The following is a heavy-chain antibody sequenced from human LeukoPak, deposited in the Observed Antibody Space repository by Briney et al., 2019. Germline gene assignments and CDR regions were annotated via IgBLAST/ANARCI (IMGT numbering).Heavy chain of an antibody. Sequence: ASVKVSCKASGYTFTNYDINWVRQATGQGLEWVGWMNPNSCNTGYAQKFQGRVTMTRNTSISPAYMELNSLTSEDTAVYYCASDTSHTGGYYYREDAFDVWGQGTMVTVSS. J-gene: IGHJ3*01. CDR3: ASDTSHTGGYYYREDAFDV. D-gene: IGHD3-22*01. CDR1: GYTFTNYD. V-gene: IGHV1-8*01. CDR2: MNPNSCNT.